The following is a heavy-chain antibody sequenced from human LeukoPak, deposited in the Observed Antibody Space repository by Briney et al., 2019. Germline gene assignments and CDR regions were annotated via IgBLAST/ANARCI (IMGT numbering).Heavy chain of an antibody. D-gene: IGHD5-24*01. CDR1: GGTFSSYA. CDR2: IIPIFGTA. Sequence: ASVKVSCKASGGTFSSYAISWVRQAPGQGLELMGRIIPIFGTANYAQKFQGRVTITTDESTSTAYMELSSLRSEDTAVYYCARALVEMATICAFDIWGQGTMVTVSS. V-gene: IGHV1-69*05. CDR3: ARALVEMATICAFDI. J-gene: IGHJ3*02.